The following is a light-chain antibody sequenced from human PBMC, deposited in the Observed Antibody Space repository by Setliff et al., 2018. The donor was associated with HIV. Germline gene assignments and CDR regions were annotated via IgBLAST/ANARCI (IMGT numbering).Light chain of an antibody. CDR3: QSYDSSLSGSYV. CDR2: DNN. Sequence: QRVTVSCTGSSSNIGAGFDVHWYQQLPGTAPKLLIYDNNNRPSGVPDRFSGSKSGTSASLAITGLQAEDEADYYCQSYDSSLSGSYVFGTGTRSPS. CDR1: SSNIGAGFD. J-gene: IGLJ1*01. V-gene: IGLV1-40*01.